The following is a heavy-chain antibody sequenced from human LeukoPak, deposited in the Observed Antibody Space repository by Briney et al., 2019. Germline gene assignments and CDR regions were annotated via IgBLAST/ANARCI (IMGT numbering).Heavy chain of an antibody. D-gene: IGHD2-15*01. CDR1: GYSISSGYY. J-gene: IGHJ4*02. CDR2: IYHSGST. V-gene: IGHV4-38-2*01. Sequence: SETLSLTCAVSGYSISSGYYWGWIRQPPGKGLEWIGSIYHSGSTYYNPSLKSRVTISVDTSKNQFSLKLSSVTAADTAVYSCASFYCSGGSCYALYFDYWGQGTLVTVSS. CDR3: ASFYCSGGSCYALYFDY.